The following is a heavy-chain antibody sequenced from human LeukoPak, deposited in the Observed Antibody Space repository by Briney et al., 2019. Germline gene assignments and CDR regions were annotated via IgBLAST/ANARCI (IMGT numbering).Heavy chain of an antibody. D-gene: IGHD6-13*01. CDR3: AKGPTYSSSWYAALDN. V-gene: IGHV3-43*01. CDR2: ITWDGSRR. J-gene: IGHJ4*02. Sequence: GGSLRLSCAASGFTFDDYTMHWVRQAPGKGLEWISLITWDGSRRYYAGFVKGRFTISRDNSKNSLYLQMKSLRTEDTALYYCAKGPTYSSSWYAALDNWGQGTLVTVSS. CDR1: GFTFDDYT.